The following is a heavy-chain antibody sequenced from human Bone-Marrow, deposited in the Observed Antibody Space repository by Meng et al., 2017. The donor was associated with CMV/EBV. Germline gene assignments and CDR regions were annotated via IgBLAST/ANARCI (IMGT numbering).Heavy chain of an antibody. Sequence: GESLKISCTVSGFIFSTYEMNWVRLAPGKGLEWVSYISGGGTTIHYADSVKGRFTISRDNAKNSLYLQMNSLRAEDTALYYCAKDDGYSYGHFNWGQGTLVTVSS. CDR2: ISGGGTTI. V-gene: IGHV3-48*03. D-gene: IGHD5-18*01. CDR3: AKDDGYSYGHFN. CDR1: GFIFSTYE. J-gene: IGHJ4*02.